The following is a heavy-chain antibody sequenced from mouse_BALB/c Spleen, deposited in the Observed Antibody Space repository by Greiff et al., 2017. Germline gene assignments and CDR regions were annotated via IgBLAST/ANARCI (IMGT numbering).Heavy chain of an antibody. J-gene: IGHJ1*01. CDR1: GYTFTDYY. V-gene: IGHV1-77*01. D-gene: IGHD2-1*01. Sequence: VQLQQSGAELARPGASVKLSCKASGYTFTDYYINWVKQRTGQGLEWIGEIYPGSGNTYYNEKFKGKATLTADKSSSTAYMQLSSLTSEDSAVYFCARRGIYYGNYEYFDVWGAGTTVTVSS. CDR2: IYPGSGNT. CDR3: ARRGIYYGNYEYFDV.